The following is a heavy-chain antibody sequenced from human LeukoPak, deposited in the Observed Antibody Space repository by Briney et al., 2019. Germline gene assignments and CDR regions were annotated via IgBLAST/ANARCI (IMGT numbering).Heavy chain of an antibody. CDR1: GYSISNRTYY. Sequence: SETLSLTSTRPGYSISNRTYYWGWLRQPPGRGVEWLGNVYYSGTTCYNPSLKSRVTISGDTSKNQFSLKLSSVTAADTAVYYCARGRIRFLEYYYYYMDVWGKGTTVTVSS. CDR3: ARGRIRFLEYYYYYMDV. V-gene: IGHV4-39*07. D-gene: IGHD3-3*01. CDR2: VYYSGTT. J-gene: IGHJ6*03.